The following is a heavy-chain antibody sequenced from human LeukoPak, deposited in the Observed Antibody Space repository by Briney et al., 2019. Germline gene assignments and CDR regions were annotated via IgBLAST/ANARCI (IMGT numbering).Heavy chain of an antibody. CDR1: GFSFSNYW. Sequence: QAGGSLGLSCAASGFSFSNYWMSWVRQAPGKGLEWVANIKQDGSEKYYVDSVKGRFTISRDNAKNSLYLQMNSLRAEDTAVYYCARDKIVGATLLDYWGQGTLVTVSS. V-gene: IGHV3-7*01. CDR3: ARDKIVGATLLDY. CDR2: IKQDGSEK. D-gene: IGHD1-26*01. J-gene: IGHJ4*02.